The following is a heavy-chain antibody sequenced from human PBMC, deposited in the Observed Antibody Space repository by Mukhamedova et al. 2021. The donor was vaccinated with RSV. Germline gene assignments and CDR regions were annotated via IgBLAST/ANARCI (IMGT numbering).Heavy chain of an antibody. J-gene: IGHJ6*02. D-gene: IGHD3-10*01. V-gene: IGHV3-23*01. CDR2: ISGSGGST. CDR3: AKVLRGYYYYGMDV. Sequence: LEWVSAISGSGGSTYYADSVKGRFTIPRDNSKNTLYLQMNSLRAEDTAVYYCAKVLRGYYYYGMDVWGQGTTVTVSS.